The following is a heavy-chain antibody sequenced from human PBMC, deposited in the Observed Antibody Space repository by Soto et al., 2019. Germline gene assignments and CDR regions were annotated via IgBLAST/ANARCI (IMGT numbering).Heavy chain of an antibody. J-gene: IGHJ4*02. D-gene: IGHD3-10*01. CDR1: GGSINSYW. CDR3: ARDIGSYAYGEGY. Sequence: SETLSLSCSVSGGSINSYWWSWIRQPAGKGLEWIGRVYSSGTTDYNPSLNSRATLSVETSKNQFSLKLSSVTAADTAVYYCARDIGSYAYGEGYWGQGIQVTVSS. V-gene: IGHV4-4*07. CDR2: VYSSGTT.